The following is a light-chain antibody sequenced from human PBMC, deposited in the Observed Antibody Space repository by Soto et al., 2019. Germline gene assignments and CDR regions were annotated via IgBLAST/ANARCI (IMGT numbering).Light chain of an antibody. CDR1: QSVSSN. CDR2: RAS. J-gene: IGKJ1*01. CDR3: QQYNNWPGT. V-gene: IGKV3-15*01. Sequence: MLMTQSPATLSVTQGERATLSCRASQSVSSNLAWYQQKPGQAPRLLIYRASTGATGIPARFTGSGSGTEFTLTISSLQSEDFAVYYCQQYNNWPGTFGQGTKVDIK.